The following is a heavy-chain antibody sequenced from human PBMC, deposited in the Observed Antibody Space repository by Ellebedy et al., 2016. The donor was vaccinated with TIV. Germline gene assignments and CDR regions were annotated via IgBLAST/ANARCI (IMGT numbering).Heavy chain of an antibody. CDR1: GESSSNDF. CDR2: INRGGRT. Sequence: SETLSLTXGVYGESSSNDFWSWFRQPPGKGLEWIGEINRGGRTHYNPALKSRVSISRDTSKRQFSLKLSSVTAADTAVYYCATPMQRYTLTYLGMEVWGQGTTVTVSS. J-gene: IGHJ6*02. V-gene: IGHV4-34*01. D-gene: IGHD5-18*01. CDR3: ATPMQRYTLTYLGMEV.